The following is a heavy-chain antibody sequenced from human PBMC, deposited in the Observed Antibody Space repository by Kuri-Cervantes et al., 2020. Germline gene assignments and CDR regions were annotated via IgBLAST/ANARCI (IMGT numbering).Heavy chain of an antibody. CDR3: ARECDPYYYYGMDV. CDR1: GFTFSSYA. CDR2: IPYDGSNK. V-gene: IGHV3-30-3*01. Sequence: SCKASGFTFSSYAMHWVRQAPGKGLEWVAVIPYDGSNKYYADSVKGRFTISRDNSKNTLYLQMNSLRAEDTAVYYCARECDPYYYYGMDVWGQGTTVTVSS. D-gene: IGHD2-21*01. J-gene: IGHJ6*02.